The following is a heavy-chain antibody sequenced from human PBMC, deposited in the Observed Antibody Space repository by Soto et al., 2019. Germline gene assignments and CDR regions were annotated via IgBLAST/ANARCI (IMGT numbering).Heavy chain of an antibody. CDR3: AKVGVVQGFDY. V-gene: IGHV3-9*01. Sequence: EVQLVESGGGLVQPGRSLRLSCAASGFTFDDYAMHWVRQAPGKGMEWVSGISWNSGSIGYADSVKGRFTISRDNAKNSLYLQMNSLRAEDTALYYCAKVGVVQGFDYWGQGTLVTVSS. CDR1: GFTFDDYA. CDR2: ISWNSGSI. D-gene: IGHD2-21*01. J-gene: IGHJ4*02.